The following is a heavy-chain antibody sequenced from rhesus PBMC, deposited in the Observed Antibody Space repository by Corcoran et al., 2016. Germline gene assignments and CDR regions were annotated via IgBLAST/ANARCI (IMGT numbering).Heavy chain of an antibody. Sequence: QVQLQESGPGVVKPSETLSLTCAVSGGSISDSYRWSGIRQPPGKGLEWIGSMYGSTTRTNYNPYLKSRVTISKDTSKNQFSWKLTSVTAADTAVYYCAGGAYWGQGALVSVSS. CDR3: AGGAY. V-gene: IGHV4S10*01. CDR1: GGSISDSYR. J-gene: IGHJ4*01. CDR2: MYGSTTRT.